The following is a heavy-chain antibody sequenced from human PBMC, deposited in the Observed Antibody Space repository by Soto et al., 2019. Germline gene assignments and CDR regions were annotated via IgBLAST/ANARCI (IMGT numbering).Heavy chain of an antibody. CDR3: ARTYNWNYGVDY. D-gene: IGHD1-7*01. CDR1: GGSISSGDYY. Sequence: SETLSLTCTVSGGSISSGDYYWSWIRQPPGKGLEWIGYIYYSGSTYYNPSLKSRVTISVDTSKNQFSLKLSSVTAADTAVYYCARTYNWNYGVDYWGQGTLVTVYS. V-gene: IGHV4-30-4*01. CDR2: IYYSGST. J-gene: IGHJ4*02.